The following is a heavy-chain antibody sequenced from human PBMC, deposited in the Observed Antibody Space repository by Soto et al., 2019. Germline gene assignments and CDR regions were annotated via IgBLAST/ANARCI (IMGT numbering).Heavy chain of an antibody. D-gene: IGHD2-21*01. V-gene: IGHV3-7*01. CDR2: ISGGASDK. J-gene: IGHJ4*02. CDR1: GFMFSAYW. Sequence: EVQLVESGGRLVQPGGSLRLSCAASGFMFSAYWMSWVRQAPGKGLEWVATISGGASDKFYVDSVKGRFTISRDDSKNTLYQQMNSLRDEDTAVYYCVREDWHRFDSWGQGTLVTVSS. CDR3: VREDWHRFDS.